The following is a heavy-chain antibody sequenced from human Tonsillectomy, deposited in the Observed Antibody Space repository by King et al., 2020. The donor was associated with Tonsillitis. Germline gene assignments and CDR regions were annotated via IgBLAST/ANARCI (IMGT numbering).Heavy chain of an antibody. Sequence: LQLQESGSGLVKPSQTLSLTCAVSGGSISSGGYSWSRIRQPPGKGLEWIGYIYHSGSTYYNPSLKSRVTISVDRSKNQFSLKLSSVTAADTAVYYCARASITILGGMDVWGQGTTVTVSS. CDR1: GGSISSGGYS. D-gene: IGHD3-9*01. CDR2: IYHSGST. V-gene: IGHV4-30-2*01. CDR3: ARASITILGGMDV. J-gene: IGHJ6*02.